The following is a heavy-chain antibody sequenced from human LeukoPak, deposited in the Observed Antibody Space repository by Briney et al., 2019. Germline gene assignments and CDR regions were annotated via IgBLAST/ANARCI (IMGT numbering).Heavy chain of an antibody. V-gene: IGHV3-74*01. CDR2: INSDGSST. J-gene: IGHJ3*02. CDR3: ARESTLYDSSGYYYAGRAFDI. D-gene: IGHD3-22*01. CDR1: GFTFRSDW. Sequence: GGSLRLSCAASGFTFRSDWMHWVRQAPGQGLVWVSRINSDGSSTSYADSVKGRFTISRDNANNKLYLQMDSLRAEDTGVYYCARESTLYDSSGYYYAGRAFDIWGQGTMVTVSS.